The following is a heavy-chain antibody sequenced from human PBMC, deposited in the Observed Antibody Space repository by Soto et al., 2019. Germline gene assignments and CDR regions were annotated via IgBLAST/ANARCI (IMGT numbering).Heavy chain of an antibody. CDR1: GFTFSRSA. CDR3: AATRDWGSYDFGGYPS. J-gene: IGHJ4*02. Sequence: ASVKVSCKGSGFTFSRSAVQWVRQARGQGLEWIGWIVAASGKTDYSQIFQERVTITRDMSTSTAYMELSSLSSEDTAVYYCAATRDWGSYDFGGYPSWGQGTLVTVSS. CDR2: IVAASGKT. D-gene: IGHD3-22*01. V-gene: IGHV1-58*01.